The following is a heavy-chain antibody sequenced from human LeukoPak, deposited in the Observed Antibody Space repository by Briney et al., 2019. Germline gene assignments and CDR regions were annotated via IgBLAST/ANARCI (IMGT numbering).Heavy chain of an antibody. V-gene: IGHV3-21*01. Sequence: PGGCLRLSCAASGFTFSSYSMKWVRQAPGKGLEWVSSISSSSNYIYYADSVKGRFTISRDNAKNSLYLQMNSLRAEDTAVYYCARDLYYYDTGGYYVTDYWGQGTLVTVSS. CDR3: ARDLYYYDTGGYYVTDY. J-gene: IGHJ4*02. CDR2: ISSSSNYI. D-gene: IGHD3-22*01. CDR1: GFTFSSYS.